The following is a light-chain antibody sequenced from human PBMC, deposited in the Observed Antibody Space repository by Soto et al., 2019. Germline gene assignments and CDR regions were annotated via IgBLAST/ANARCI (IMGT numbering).Light chain of an antibody. CDR3: QQSYSTPPDT. CDR1: QSISSS. Sequence: DIQMTQSPSSLSASVGDRVTITSRASQSISSSLNWYQQKPAKAPKLLLYAASSLQSGVPSRFSGSGSGTDFTLTISTLQPEDFATYYCQQSYSTPPDTFGQGTKLEMK. J-gene: IGKJ2*01. CDR2: AAS. V-gene: IGKV1-39*01.